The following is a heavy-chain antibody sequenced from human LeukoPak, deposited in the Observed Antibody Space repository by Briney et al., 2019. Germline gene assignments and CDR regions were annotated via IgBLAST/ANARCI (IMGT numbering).Heavy chain of an antibody. CDR3: AKDSQTMVRGVYYFDY. Sequence: PGGSLRLSCAASGFTFSSYAMSWVRQAPGKGLEWVSAISGSGGSTYYADSVKGRFTISRDNSKNTLYLQMNSLRAEDTAVYYRAKDSQTMVRGVYYFDYWGQGTLVTVSS. V-gene: IGHV3-23*01. CDR2: ISGSGGST. J-gene: IGHJ4*02. D-gene: IGHD3-10*01. CDR1: GFTFSSYA.